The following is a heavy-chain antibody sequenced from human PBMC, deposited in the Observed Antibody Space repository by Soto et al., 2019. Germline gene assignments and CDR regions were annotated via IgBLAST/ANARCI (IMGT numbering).Heavy chain of an antibody. Sequence: GGSLRLSCAASGFTLSSYAMGWVRQAPGKGLEWVSAISGSGGSTYYADSVKGRFTISRDNSKNTLYLQMNSLRAEDTAVYYYAKDGGRELYDPIDYWGQGTLVTVSS. CDR1: GFTLSSYA. CDR2: ISGSGGST. V-gene: IGHV3-23*01. D-gene: IGHD3-10*01. J-gene: IGHJ4*02. CDR3: AKDGGRELYDPIDY.